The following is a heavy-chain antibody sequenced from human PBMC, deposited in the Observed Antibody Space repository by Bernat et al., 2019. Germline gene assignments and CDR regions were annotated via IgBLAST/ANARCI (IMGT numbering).Heavy chain of an antibody. Sequence: QVQLVESGGGVVQSGRSLRLSCAGSGFTFKNYGMHWVRQAPGKGLEWVAVIWDDGSKKYYSDSVKGRFTISRDNSKNMLYLQMNSLRLADTAVYYCAGDRRSRVYDFWGQGTLVTVSS. V-gene: IGHV3-33*01. CDR3: AGDRRSRVYDF. D-gene: IGHD6-13*01. J-gene: IGHJ4*02. CDR2: IWDDGSKK. CDR1: GFTFKNYG.